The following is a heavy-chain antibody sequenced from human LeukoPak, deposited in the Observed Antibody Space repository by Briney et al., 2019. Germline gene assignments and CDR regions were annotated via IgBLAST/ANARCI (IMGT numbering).Heavy chain of an antibody. CDR2: IYYTGNT. CDR1: GGSISSYY. V-gene: IGHV4-59*01. D-gene: IGHD5-12*01. J-gene: IGHJ4*02. CDR3: ARGQVFSGYDFQKLPDS. Sequence: SETLSLTCTVSGGSISSYYWSWIRQPPGKGLEWVAYIYYTGNTNYNPSLKSRVTISLDTLKNQISLKLRSVTAADTAVYYCARGQVFSGYDFQKLPDSWGQGTLVTVSS.